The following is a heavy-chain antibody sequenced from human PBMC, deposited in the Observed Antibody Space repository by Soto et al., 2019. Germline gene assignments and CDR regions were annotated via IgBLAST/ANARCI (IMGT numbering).Heavy chain of an antibody. V-gene: IGHV3-23*01. CDR2: ISGIGGST. CDR3: AKDPSYSSSYYFDY. J-gene: IGHJ4*02. Sequence: GGSLRLSCAASGFTFSSYAMSWVRQAPGKGLEWVSAISGIGGSTYYADSVKGRFTISRDNSKNTLYLQMNSLRAEDTAVYYCAKDPSYSSSYYFDYWGQGTLVTVSS. CDR1: GFTFSSYA. D-gene: IGHD6-6*01.